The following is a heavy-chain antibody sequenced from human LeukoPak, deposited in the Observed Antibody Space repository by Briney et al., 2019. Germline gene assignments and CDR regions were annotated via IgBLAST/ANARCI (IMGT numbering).Heavy chain of an antibody. J-gene: IGHJ4*02. Sequence: SGPTLVNPTQTLRLTCPFSGFSLSTSGVGVGWLRQPPGKAREWLALIYWDDDKRYSPSLMSRLTITKDTSKDPVVLTVTNMDPVDTATYYCAHRRAYGSGSYLDYWGQGTLVTVSS. V-gene: IGHV2-5*02. CDR1: GFSLSTSGVG. CDR2: IYWDDDK. CDR3: AHRRAYGSGSYLDY. D-gene: IGHD3-10*01.